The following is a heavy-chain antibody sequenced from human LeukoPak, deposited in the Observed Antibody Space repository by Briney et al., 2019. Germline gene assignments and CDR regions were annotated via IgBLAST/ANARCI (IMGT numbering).Heavy chain of an antibody. CDR3: ARLQWLSTPFDY. J-gene: IGHJ4*02. D-gene: IGHD6-19*01. V-gene: IGHV4-59*08. CDR1: GGSISSYY. Sequence: PSETLSLTCTVSGGSISSYYWSWIRQPPGKGLEWIGYIYYSGSTNYNPSLKSRVTISVDTSNNQFSLKLSSVTAADTAVYFCARLQWLSTPFDYWGQGTLVTVSS. CDR2: IYYSGST.